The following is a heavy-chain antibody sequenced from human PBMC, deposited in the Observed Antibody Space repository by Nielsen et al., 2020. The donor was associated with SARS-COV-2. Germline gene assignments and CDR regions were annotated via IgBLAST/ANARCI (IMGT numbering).Heavy chain of an antibody. V-gene: IGHV3-7*05. J-gene: IGHJ5*02. D-gene: IGHD1-1*01. CDR3: LQGGAS. CDR1: GFSFSTSW. CDR2: INPDGSMK. Sequence: GESLKISCAASGFSFSTSWMNWVRQGPGKRLEWVANINPDGSMKRHVDSVMGRFTISRDNARDSLYLQMNNLRAEDTAIYYCLQGGASWGQGTLATVSS.